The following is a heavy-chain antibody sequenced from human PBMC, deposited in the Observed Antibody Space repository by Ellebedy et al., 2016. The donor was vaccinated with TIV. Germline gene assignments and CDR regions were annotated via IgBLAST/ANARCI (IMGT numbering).Heavy chain of an antibody. Sequence: GGSLRLXXAASGFTFSSYAMSWVRQAPGKGLEWVSTFSGRGGSTYYADSVKGRFTISRDNSKNTLYLQMNSLRTEDTAVYYCATVRGYSSSWRLYYFDSWGQGTLVTVSS. CDR1: GFTFSSYA. J-gene: IGHJ4*02. V-gene: IGHV3-23*01. CDR3: ATVRGYSSSWRLYYFDS. CDR2: FSGRGGST. D-gene: IGHD6-13*01.